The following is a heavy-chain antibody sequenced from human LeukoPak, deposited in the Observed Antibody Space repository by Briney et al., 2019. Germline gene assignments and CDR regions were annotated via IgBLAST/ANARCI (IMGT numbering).Heavy chain of an antibody. CDR3: ARGLPYYYDSSGYRNALDY. CDR1: GGSFSGYY. Sequence: PSETLSLTCAVYGGSFSGYYWSWIRQPPGKGLEWIGEINHSGSTNYNPSLKSRVTISVDTSKNQFSLKLSSVTAADTAVYYCARGLPYYYDSSGYRNALDYWGQGTLVTVSS. V-gene: IGHV4-34*01. D-gene: IGHD3-22*01. J-gene: IGHJ4*02. CDR2: INHSGST.